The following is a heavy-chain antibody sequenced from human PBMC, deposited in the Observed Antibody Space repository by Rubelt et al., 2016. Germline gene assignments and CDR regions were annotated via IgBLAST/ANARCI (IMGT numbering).Heavy chain of an antibody. CDR3: AREYGDYEYNWFDP. Sequence: QVQLVQSGAEVKKPGSSVKVSCKASGGTFSSYAISWVRQAPGQGLEWMGWINPNSGGTNYAQKFQGRVTMTRDTSISTAYMELSRLRSDDTAVYYCAREYGDYEYNWFDPWGQGTLVTVSS. V-gene: IGHV1-2*02. J-gene: IGHJ5*02. CDR1: GGTFSSYA. D-gene: IGHD4-17*01. CDR2: INPNSGGT.